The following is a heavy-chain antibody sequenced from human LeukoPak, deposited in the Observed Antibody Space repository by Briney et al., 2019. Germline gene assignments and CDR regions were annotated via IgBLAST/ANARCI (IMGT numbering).Heavy chain of an antibody. V-gene: IGHV5-51*01. CDR2: IYPGDSDT. J-gene: IGHJ4*02. Sequence: HGESLKISCKGSGYSFSSYWIAWVRQMPGKGLEWMGIIYPGDSDTTYSPSFQGQVTISADKSISTAYLQWSSLKASDTAMYYCARHLHTAMWDWGQGTLVTVSS. D-gene: IGHD5-18*01. CDR3: ARHLHTAMWD. CDR1: GYSFSSYW.